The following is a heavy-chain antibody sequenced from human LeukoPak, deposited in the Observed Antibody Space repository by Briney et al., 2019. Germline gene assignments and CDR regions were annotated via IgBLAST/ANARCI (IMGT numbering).Heavy chain of an antibody. D-gene: IGHD2-21*02. V-gene: IGHV4-59*01. J-gene: IGHJ4*02. Sequence: PAETLSLTCTVSGDSMSDYFWTWIRQPPGKGLEWIGYAADSGSTNYNPSLKSRVTISVDSSTNHFSLRLTSVTAADTAVYFCARVPARRVVTTPTYSDYWGQGTLVTVSS. CDR3: ARVPARRVVTTPTYSDY. CDR1: GDSMSDYF. CDR2: AADSGST.